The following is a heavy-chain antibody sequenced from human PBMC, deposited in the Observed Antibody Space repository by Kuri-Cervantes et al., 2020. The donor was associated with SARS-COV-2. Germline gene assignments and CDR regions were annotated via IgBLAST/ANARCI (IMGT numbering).Heavy chain of an antibody. CDR3: TTLIDY. J-gene: IGHJ4*02. CDR1: GFTFSDYY. CDR2: ISSTDNTI. Sequence: LSLTCAASGFTFSDYYMSWIRQAPGKGLEWVSYISSTDNTIYYADSVKGRFIISRDNVKNSVFLQMNSLRAEDTAVYYCTTLIDYWGQGALVTVSS. V-gene: IGHV3-11*01. D-gene: IGHD2-8*01.